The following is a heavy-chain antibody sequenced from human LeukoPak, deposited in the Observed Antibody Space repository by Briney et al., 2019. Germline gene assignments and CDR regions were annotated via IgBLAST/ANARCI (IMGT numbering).Heavy chain of an antibody. Sequence: PSETLSLTCGVYGASSSNYYWNWIRQPPGKGLEWIGETTHDGRTNYSPSLRGRATVSGDTSKSQFSLKLYSVTAADTAVYYCAPIYGHFSDYDYWGLGTLVTVSS. D-gene: IGHD3-10*01. V-gene: IGHV4-34*01. CDR2: TTHDGRT. J-gene: IGHJ4*02. CDR1: GASSSNYY. CDR3: APIYGHFSDYDY.